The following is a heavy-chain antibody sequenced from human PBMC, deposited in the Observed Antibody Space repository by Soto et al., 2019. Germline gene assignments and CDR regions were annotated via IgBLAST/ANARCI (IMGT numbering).Heavy chain of an antibody. CDR1: DGSISSNNW. D-gene: IGHD6-13*01. V-gene: IGHV4-4*02. J-gene: IGHJ4*02. CDR3: VRAFQRSSWPFDY. CDR2: IYHSGIT. Sequence: PSETLSLTCAVSDGSISSNNWWSWVRQPPGKGLEWIGEIYHSGITNYNPSLKSRVTISVDKSKNQLSLKLTSVTAADTAMYYCVRAFQRSSWPFDYWGQGTLVTVSS.